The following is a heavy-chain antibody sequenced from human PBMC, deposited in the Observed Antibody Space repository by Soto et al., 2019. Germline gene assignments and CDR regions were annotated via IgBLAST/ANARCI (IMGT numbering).Heavy chain of an antibody. Sequence: GAPVKASCKASGYTFTGYYMYWVRQAPGQGLEWMGWINADNGNTKYSQKFQGRVTITRDTSASTAYMELSSLRSEDTAVYYCARDILFDYWGQGTLVTVSS. CDR3: ARDILFDY. V-gene: IGHV1-3*01. CDR1: GYTFTGYY. CDR2: INADNGNT. D-gene: IGHD2-15*01. J-gene: IGHJ4*02.